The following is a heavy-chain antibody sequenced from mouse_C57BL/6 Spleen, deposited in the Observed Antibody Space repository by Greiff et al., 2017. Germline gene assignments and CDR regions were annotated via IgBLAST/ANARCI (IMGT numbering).Heavy chain of an antibody. J-gene: IGHJ4*01. CDR2: INPNYGTT. CDR1: GYSFTDYN. V-gene: IGHV1-39*01. Sequence: VQLQPSGPELVKPGASVKISCKASGYSFTDYNMNWVKQSNGKSLEWIGVINPNYGTTSYNQKFKGKATLTVDQSSSTAYMQLNSLTSEDSAVYYCARSDGSTHYYAMDYWGQGTSVTVSS. D-gene: IGHD1-1*01. CDR3: ARSDGSTHYYAMDY.